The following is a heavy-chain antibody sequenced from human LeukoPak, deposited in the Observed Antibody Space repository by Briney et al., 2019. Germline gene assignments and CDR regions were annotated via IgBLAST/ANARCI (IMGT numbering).Heavy chain of an antibody. CDR1: GGSISSYY. CDR3: AREDGSGTYYRDY. J-gene: IGHJ4*02. D-gene: IGHD3-10*01. Sequence: SETLPLTCTVSGGSISSYYWSWIRQPPGKGLEWIGTIYYTGSTYFNPSLKSRASISLDTSKNQFSLRLNSVTAADTAVYYCAREDGSGTYYRDYWGQGTPVTVSS. V-gene: IGHV4-59*12. CDR2: IYYTGST.